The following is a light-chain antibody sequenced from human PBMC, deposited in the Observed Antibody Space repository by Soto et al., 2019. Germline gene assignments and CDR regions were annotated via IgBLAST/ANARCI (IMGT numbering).Light chain of an antibody. CDR1: ISNIGSNY. CDR3: AAWDDSLRGSV. V-gene: IGLV1-47*01. Sequence: QSVLTQPPSASGTPGQRVTISCSGSISNIGSNYVYWYQQLPGTAPKLLIYRNNQRPSGVPDRFSGSKSGTSASLAISGLRSEDEADYYCAAWDDSLRGSVFGTGTKLTVL. J-gene: IGLJ1*01. CDR2: RNN.